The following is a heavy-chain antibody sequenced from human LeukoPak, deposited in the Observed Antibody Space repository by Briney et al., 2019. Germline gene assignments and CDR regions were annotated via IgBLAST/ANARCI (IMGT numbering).Heavy chain of an antibody. Sequence: ASVKVSCKASGYTFTRDAMNWVRQAPGQGPEWMGWINTKTGNPTYGQGFTGRFVFSLDTSVSTAYLQISSLKAEDTAVYYCARGGGNGVVWGQGTTVTVSS. V-gene: IGHV7-4-1*02. D-gene: IGHD2-15*01. CDR1: GYTFTRDA. J-gene: IGHJ6*02. CDR3: ARGGGNGVV. CDR2: INTKTGNP.